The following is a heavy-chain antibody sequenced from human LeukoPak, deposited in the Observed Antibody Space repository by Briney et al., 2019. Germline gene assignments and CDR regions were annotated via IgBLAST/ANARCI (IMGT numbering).Heavy chain of an antibody. CDR2: IYPGDSDT. CDR1: GYSFPNYW. V-gene: IGHV5-51*01. CDR3: ARSRAEKVPVWGSYRHHDAFDI. J-gene: IGHJ3*02. D-gene: IGHD3-16*02. Sequence: GESLQISCKGSGYSFPNYWIGGVRQLPGKGLKWMGIIYPGDSDTTYKPSFQGQVTISADKSISTAYLQWSSLKASDTAMYYCARSRAEKVPVWGSYRHHDAFDIWGQGTRVTVSP.